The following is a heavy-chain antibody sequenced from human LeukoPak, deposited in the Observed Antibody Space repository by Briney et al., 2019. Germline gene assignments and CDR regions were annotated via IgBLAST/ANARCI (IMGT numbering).Heavy chain of an antibody. J-gene: IGHJ6*02. D-gene: IGHD1-26*01. CDR3: AKDYGLMGELPTRYYYYGMDV. V-gene: IGHV3-23*01. CDR2: ISGSGGST. CDR1: GFTFSSYA. Sequence: PGGSLRLSCAASGFTFSSYAMSWVRQAPGKGLEWVSAISGSGGSTYYADSVKGRFTISRDNSKNTLYLQMNSLRAEDTAVYYCAKDYGLMGELPTRYYYYGMDVWGQGTTVTVSS.